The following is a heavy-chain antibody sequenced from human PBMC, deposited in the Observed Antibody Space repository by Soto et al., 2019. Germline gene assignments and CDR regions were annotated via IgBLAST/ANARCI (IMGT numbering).Heavy chain of an antibody. D-gene: IGHD6-13*01. CDR3: AREGPLIAAAVTNNWFDP. V-gene: IGHV4-30-4*01. Sequence: SETLSLTCTVSGGSISSGDYYWRWIRQPPGQGLEWIGYIYYSGSTYYNPSLKSRVTISVDTSKNQFSLKLSSVTAADTAVYYCAREGPLIAAAVTNNWFDPWGQGTLVTVSS. J-gene: IGHJ5*02. CDR2: IYYSGST. CDR1: GGSISSGDYY.